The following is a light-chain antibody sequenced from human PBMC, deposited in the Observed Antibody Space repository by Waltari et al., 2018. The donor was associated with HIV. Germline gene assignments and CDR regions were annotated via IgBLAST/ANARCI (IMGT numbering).Light chain of an antibody. CDR2: SNN. Sequence: QSVLTQPPSMSAAPGQRVTISCTGSSSDIGAPFDVHWYQHLPGTAPKLLIYSNNKRPSGVPDRFSGSKSGTSASLAITGLQPEDEAEYYCQSYDSSLKVVFGGGTRLTVL. J-gene: IGLJ2*01. V-gene: IGLV1-40*01. CDR3: QSYDSSLKVV. CDR1: SSDIGAPFD.